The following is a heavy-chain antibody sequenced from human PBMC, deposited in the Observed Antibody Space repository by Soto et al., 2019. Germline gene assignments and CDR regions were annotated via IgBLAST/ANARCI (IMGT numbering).Heavy chain of an antibody. CDR2: ISWNSGSI. CDR1: GFTFGDYA. CDR3: AKDAAVASTHIAAAAHYFDY. J-gene: IGHJ4*02. Sequence: GGSLRLSCAASGFTFGDYAMHWVRQAPGKGLEEVSGISWNSGSIGYADSVKGRFTISRDNAKNSLYLQMNSLRAEDTALYYCAKDAAVASTHIAAAAHYFDYWGQGTLVTAPQ. V-gene: IGHV3-9*01. D-gene: IGHD6-13*01.